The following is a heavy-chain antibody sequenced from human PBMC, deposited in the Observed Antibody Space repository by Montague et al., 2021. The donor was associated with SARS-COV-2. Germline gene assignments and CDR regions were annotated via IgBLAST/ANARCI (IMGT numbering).Heavy chain of an antibody. J-gene: IGHJ4*02. D-gene: IGHD2-15*01. CDR2: IWYDGSNK. CDR3: AKDVGLYCSGGSCYSTPTYYFDS. CDR1: GFTFSSYG. V-gene: IGHV3-33*06. Sequence: SLRLSCAASGFTFSSYGMHWVRQAPGKGLEWVAVIWYDGSNKYYADSVRGRFTISRDNSKNTLYLQMDSLRAEDTAVYYCAKDVGLYCSGGSCYSTPTYYFDSWGQGTLVTVSS.